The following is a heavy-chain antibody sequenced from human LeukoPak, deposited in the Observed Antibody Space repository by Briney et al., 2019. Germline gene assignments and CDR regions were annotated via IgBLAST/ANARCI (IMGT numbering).Heavy chain of an antibody. Sequence: GGSLRLSCAASGFNFSPNWMLWVRQVAGRGLEWVALIRNDGETTTYADSVKGRFTISRDTAKNTLYLQMNNLRAEDTAVYFCARHFYFSIDCWGQGTLVTVSS. D-gene: IGHD2/OR15-2a*01. CDR2: IRNDGETT. J-gene: IGHJ4*02. CDR3: ARHFYFSIDC. CDR1: GFNFSPNW. V-gene: IGHV3-74*01.